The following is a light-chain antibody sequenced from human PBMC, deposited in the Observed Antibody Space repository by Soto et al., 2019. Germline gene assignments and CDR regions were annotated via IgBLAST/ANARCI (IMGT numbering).Light chain of an antibody. CDR1: QGVSNN. CDR3: QQSYSTPIT. J-gene: IGKJ5*01. CDR2: GAS. V-gene: IGKV3-15*01. Sequence: EIVMTHSPATLSVSPGETATLSCWASQGVSNNVAWYQQKPGQAPRLLILGASTMATGIPARFSGSGSGTDFTLTISSVQPEDFATYYCQQSYSTPITFGQGTRLEIK.